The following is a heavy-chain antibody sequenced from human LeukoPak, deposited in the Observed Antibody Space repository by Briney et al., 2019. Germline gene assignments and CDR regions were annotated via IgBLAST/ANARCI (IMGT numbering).Heavy chain of an antibody. CDR3: ARVADDFWSGYYTPLGY. CDR1: GYTFTSYY. CDR2: INPSGGST. D-gene: IGHD3-3*01. Sequence: ASVKVSCKASGYTFTSYYMHWVRQAPGQGLEWMGIINPSGGSTSYAQKFQGRVTMTRDTSTSTVYMELSSLRSEDTAVYYCARVADDFWSGYYTPLGYWGQGTLVTVSS. V-gene: IGHV1-46*01. J-gene: IGHJ4*02.